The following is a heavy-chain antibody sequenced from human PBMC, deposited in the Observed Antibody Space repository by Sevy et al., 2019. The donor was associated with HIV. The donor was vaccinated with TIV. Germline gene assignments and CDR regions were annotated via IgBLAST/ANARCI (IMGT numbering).Heavy chain of an antibody. Sequence: GGSLRLSCAASGFSFSSYWMTWFRRAPGKELEWVASANLDGSGKYYVDSVKGRFTISRDNARNSLSLQMNSLRAEDTAVYYCARSVDYWGQGTLVTVSS. J-gene: IGHJ4*02. CDR3: ARSVDY. V-gene: IGHV3-7*01. CDR1: GFSFSSYW. CDR2: ANLDGSGK.